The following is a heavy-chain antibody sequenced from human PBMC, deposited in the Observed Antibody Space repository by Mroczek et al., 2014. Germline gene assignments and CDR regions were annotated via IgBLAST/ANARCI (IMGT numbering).Heavy chain of an antibody. Sequence: VQLVQVWGEGVVQPGRSLRLSCAASGFTFSSYGMHWVRQAPGKGLEWVAVISYDGSNKYYADSVKGRFTISRDNSKNTLYLQMNSLRAEDTAVYYCAKGSPRITMIVVVTDDAFDIWGQGTMVTVSS. J-gene: IGHJ3*02. CDR2: ISYDGSNK. CDR1: GFTFSSYG. CDR3: AKGSPRITMIVVVTDDAFDI. V-gene: IGHV3-30*18. D-gene: IGHD3-22*01.